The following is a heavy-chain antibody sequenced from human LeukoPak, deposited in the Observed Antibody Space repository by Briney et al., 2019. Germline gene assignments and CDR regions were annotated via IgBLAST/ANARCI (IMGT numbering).Heavy chain of an antibody. J-gene: IGHJ5*02. CDR1: GGTFSSYA. Sequence: SVKVSCKASGGTFSSYAISWVRQAPGQGLEWMGGIIPIFGTANYALKFQGRVTITADESTSTAYMELSSLRSEDTAVYYCAREPPDPGDYGDYVELNWFDPWGQGTLVTVSS. CDR3: AREPPDPGDYGDYVELNWFDP. V-gene: IGHV1-69*01. CDR2: IIPIFGTA. D-gene: IGHD4-17*01.